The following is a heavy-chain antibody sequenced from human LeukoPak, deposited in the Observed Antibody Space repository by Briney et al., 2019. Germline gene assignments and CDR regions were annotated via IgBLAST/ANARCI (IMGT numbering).Heavy chain of an antibody. CDR3: AREARDQLPSLDAFDI. V-gene: IGHV4-38-2*02. CDR2: IYHSGST. Sequence: PSETLSLTCTVSGYSISSGYYWGWIRQPPGKGLEWIGSIYHSGSTYYNPSLKSRVTISVDTSKNQFSLKLSSVTAADTAVYYCAREARDQLPSLDAFDIWGQGTMVTVSS. D-gene: IGHD2-2*01. J-gene: IGHJ3*02. CDR1: GYSISSGYY.